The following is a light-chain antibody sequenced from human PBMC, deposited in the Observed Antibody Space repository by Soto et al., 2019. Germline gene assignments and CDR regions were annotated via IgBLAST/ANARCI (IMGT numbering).Light chain of an antibody. J-gene: IGLJ3*02. CDR2: EVS. CDR3: NSYAGSNPGV. CDR1: SSDVGGYDY. Sequence: QSVLTQPPSASGSPGQSVTISCTGTSSDVGGYDYVSWYQQHPGKAPKLMIYEVSKRPSGVPDRFSGSKSGNTASLTVSGLQAEDEADYYCNSYAGSNPGVFGGGTKLTVL. V-gene: IGLV2-8*01.